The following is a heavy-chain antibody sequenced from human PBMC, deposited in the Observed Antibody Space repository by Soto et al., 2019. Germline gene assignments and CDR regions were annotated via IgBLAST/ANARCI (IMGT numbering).Heavy chain of an antibody. Sequence: EVQVLESGGGLVQPGGSLRLSCEASGLTFSNYLMTWIHQAPGKGLEWVATITAGGDGTYYADSVKGRFTMSRETSKNTLYLQMNSLRAEDTAVYYCAPHVYCSVGSCQYDSFAIRGQGTMVTVSS. CDR1: GLTFSNYL. CDR2: ITAGGDGT. V-gene: IGHV3-23*01. D-gene: IGHD2-15*01. J-gene: IGHJ3*02. CDR3: APHVYCSVGSCQYDSFAI.